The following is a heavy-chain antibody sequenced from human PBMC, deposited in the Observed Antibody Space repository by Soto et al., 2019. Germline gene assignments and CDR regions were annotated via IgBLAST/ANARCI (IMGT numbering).Heavy chain of an antibody. CDR3: ARDGPSIAARAFDY. V-gene: IGHV3-74*01. J-gene: IGHJ4*02. CDR1: GFTFSRYW. D-gene: IGHD6-6*01. Sequence: GGSLSLSCAASGFTFSRYWMHWVRQSPGKGLVWVSRINSDGSSTSYADSVKGRFTISRDNAKNTLYLQMNSLRAEDTAVYYCARDGPSIAARAFDYWGQGTLVTVSS. CDR2: INSDGSST.